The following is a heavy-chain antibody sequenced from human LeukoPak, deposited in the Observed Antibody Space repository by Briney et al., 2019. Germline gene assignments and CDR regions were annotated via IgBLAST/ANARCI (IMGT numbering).Heavy chain of an antibody. CDR1: EFIFSSYE. V-gene: IGHV3-48*03. CDR2: ISGSGNII. D-gene: IGHD3-9*01. CDR3: ARGILRYFDWLRRYYYYYGMDV. J-gene: IGHJ6*02. Sequence: QPGGSLRLSCIASEFIFSSYEMSWVRQAPGKGLEWVSYISGSGNIIYYADSVKGRFTISRDNAKNSLYLQMNSLRAEDTAVYYCARGILRYFDWLRRYYYYYGMDVWGQGTTVTVSS.